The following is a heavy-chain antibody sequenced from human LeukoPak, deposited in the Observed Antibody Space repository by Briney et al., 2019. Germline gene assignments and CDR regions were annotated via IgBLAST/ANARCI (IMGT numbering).Heavy chain of an antibody. J-gene: IGHJ3*02. Sequence: PGGSLRLSCAASGFTFSSYAMSWVRQAPGKGLEWVSSISSSSSYIYYADSVKGRFTISRDNAKNSLYLQMNSLRAEDTAVYYCARDLSHCTNGVCLDPDAFDIWGQGTMITVSS. V-gene: IGHV3-21*01. D-gene: IGHD2-8*01. CDR2: ISSSSSYI. CDR1: GFTFSSYA. CDR3: ARDLSHCTNGVCLDPDAFDI.